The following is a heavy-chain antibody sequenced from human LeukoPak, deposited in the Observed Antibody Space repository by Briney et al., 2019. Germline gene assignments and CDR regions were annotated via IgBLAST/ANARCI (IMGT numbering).Heavy chain of an antibody. CDR2: IKQDGSEK. Sequence: GGSLRLSCAASGFTFSSYWMSWVRQAPGKGLEWVANIKQDGSEKYYVDSMKGRFTISRDNAKDSLYLQMNSLRAEDTAVYYCARVGGKYSSSGYWGQGTLVTVSS. J-gene: IGHJ4*02. V-gene: IGHV3-7*01. CDR1: GFTFSSYW. D-gene: IGHD6-6*01. CDR3: ARVGGKYSSSGY.